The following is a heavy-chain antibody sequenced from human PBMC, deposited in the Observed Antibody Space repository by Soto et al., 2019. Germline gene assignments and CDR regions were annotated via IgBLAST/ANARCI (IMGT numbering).Heavy chain of an antibody. J-gene: IGHJ6*02. CDR3: ARLRTVAGYYGMDV. V-gene: IGHV4-39*01. D-gene: IGHD1-1*01. CDR1: GGSISSSSYY. CDR2: IYYSGST. Sequence: SETLSLTCTVSGGSISSSSYYWGWIRQPPGKGLEWIGSIYYSGSTYYNPSLKSRVTISVDTSKNQFSLKLSSVTAADTSVYYCARLRTVAGYYGMDVWGQGTTVTVSS.